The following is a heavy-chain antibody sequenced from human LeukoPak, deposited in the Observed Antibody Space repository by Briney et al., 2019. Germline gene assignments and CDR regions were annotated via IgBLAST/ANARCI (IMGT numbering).Heavy chain of an antibody. D-gene: IGHD6-13*01. Sequence: PSETLSLTCAVYGGSFSGYYWSWIRQPPGKGLEWIGEINHSGSTNYNPSLKSRVTISVDTSKDQFSLKLSSVTAADTAVYYCARAYSSSWYFNWFDPWGQGALVTVSS. V-gene: IGHV4-34*01. CDR1: GGSFSGYY. J-gene: IGHJ5*02. CDR2: INHSGST. CDR3: ARAYSSSWYFNWFDP.